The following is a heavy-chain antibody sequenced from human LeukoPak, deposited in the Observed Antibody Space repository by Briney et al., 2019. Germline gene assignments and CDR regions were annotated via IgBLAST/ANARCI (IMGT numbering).Heavy chain of an antibody. CDR1: GFTFSSYA. CDR3: AKVSPPYYYDSSGYYYFDY. Sequence: PGGSLRLSCAASGFTFSSYAMSWVRQAPGKGLEWVSAISGSGGSTYYADSVKGRFTISRDNSKNTLYLQMNSLRAEDTAVYYCAKVSPPYYYDSSGYYYFDYWGQGTLVTVSS. CDR2: ISGSGGST. V-gene: IGHV3-23*01. J-gene: IGHJ4*02. D-gene: IGHD3-22*01.